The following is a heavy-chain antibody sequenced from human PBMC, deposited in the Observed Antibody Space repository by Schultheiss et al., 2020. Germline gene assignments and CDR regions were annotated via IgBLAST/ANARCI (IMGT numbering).Heavy chain of an antibody. CDR1: GGSISSYY. CDR3: ASSYDSSGYYEHDAFDI. Sequence: SETLALTCTVSGGSISSYYWSWTRQPPGKGLEWIGYIYYSGSTNYNPSLKSRVTISVDTSKNQFSLKLSSVTAADTAVYYCASSYDSSGYYEHDAFDIWGQGTMVTVSS. D-gene: IGHD3-22*01. CDR2: IYYSGST. V-gene: IGHV4-59*01. J-gene: IGHJ3*02.